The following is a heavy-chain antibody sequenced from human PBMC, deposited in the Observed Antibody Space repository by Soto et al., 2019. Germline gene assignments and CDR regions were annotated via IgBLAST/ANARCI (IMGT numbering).Heavy chain of an antibody. D-gene: IGHD6-13*01. J-gene: IGHJ4*02. CDR1: EFSFSRYA. CDR3: ATYSSPFDY. V-gene: IGHV3-23*01. CDR2: ISATGTTT. Sequence: EVQLMESGGGLVQPGGSLRLSCAASEFSFSRYALNWVRQAPGKGLEWVSAISATGTTTYYADSVKGRFTISRDNSKRTLFLQMDSLIPEDTAVYYCATYSSPFDYWGQGTLVTVSS.